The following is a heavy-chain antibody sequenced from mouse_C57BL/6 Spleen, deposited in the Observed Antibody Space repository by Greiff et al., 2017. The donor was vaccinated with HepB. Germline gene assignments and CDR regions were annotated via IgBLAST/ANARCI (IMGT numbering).Heavy chain of an antibody. V-gene: IGHV1-72*01. CDR2: IDPNSGGT. CDR1: GYTFTSYW. CDR3: ARWGGSSGYRGHYYAMDY. Sequence: QVQLQQPGAELVKPGASVKLSCKASGYTFTSYWMHWVKQRPGRGLEWIGRIDPNSGGTKYNEKFKSKATLTVDKPSSTAYMQLSSLTSEDSAVYYCARWGGSSGYRGHYYAMDYWGQGTSVTVSS. J-gene: IGHJ4*01. D-gene: IGHD3-2*02.